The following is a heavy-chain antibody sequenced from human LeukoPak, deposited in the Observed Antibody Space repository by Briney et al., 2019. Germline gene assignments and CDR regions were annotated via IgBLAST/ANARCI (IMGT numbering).Heavy chain of an antibody. CDR3: ARDPGVVVPAAKEPDDY. D-gene: IGHD2-2*01. J-gene: IGHJ4*02. CDR2: ISSSGGTK. CDR1: GFTFSSYE. Sequence: PGGSLRLSCAASGFTFSSYEMNWVRQAPGKGLEWVSYISSSGGTKNYADSVRGRFTISRDNAKNSLYLQMNSLRAEDTAVYYCARDPGVVVPAAKEPDDYWGQGTLVTVSS. V-gene: IGHV3-48*03.